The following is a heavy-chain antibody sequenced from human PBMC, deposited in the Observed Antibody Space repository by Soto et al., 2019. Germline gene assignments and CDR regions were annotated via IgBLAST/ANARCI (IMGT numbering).Heavy chain of an antibody. CDR1: GFTFSSYW. CDR3: ARTYCSSTSCYWGWDYYYGMDV. Sequence: GGSLRLSCAASGFTFSSYWMSWVRQAPGKWLEWVANIKQDGSEKYYVDSVKGRFTISRDDAKNSLYLQMNSLRAEDTAVYYCARTYCSSTSCYWGWDYYYGMDVWGQGXTVTVYS. CDR2: IKQDGSEK. J-gene: IGHJ6*02. V-gene: IGHV3-7*03. D-gene: IGHD2-2*01.